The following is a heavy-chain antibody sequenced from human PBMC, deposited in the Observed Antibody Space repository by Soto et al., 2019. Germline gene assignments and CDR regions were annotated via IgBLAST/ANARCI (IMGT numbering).Heavy chain of an antibody. D-gene: IGHD4-17*01. J-gene: IGHJ3*02. CDR1: GDSINNGDCY. V-gene: IGHV4-30-4*01. CDR2: IYYSGTK. Sequence: QVQLQESGPGLVQPSQTLSLTCTVSGDSINNGDCYWRWLRQLPGKGLEWIGYIYYSGTKYYNPSLKSRVSMSVDTSKNQFSLNLTSVTAADTAVYYCAREKEDDSGDYNAFDIWGQGTVVTVSS. CDR3: AREKEDDSGDYNAFDI.